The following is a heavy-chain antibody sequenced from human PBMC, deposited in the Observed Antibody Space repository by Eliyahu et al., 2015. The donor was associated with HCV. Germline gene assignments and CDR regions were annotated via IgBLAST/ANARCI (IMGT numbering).Heavy chain of an antibody. CDR3: ARREGSAYRNFDY. CDR2: ISSSGGTT. D-gene: IGHD3-22*01. Sequence: EVQLLESGGGLVQPGGSLRLSCAASGFTSXIYAMSWVRQGPGKGLXWXSGISSSGGTTYYADXVKGRFTISRDNSKNTLYLQMNSLRAEDTAVYYCARREGSAYRNFDYWGQGTLVTVSS. V-gene: IGHV3-23*01. J-gene: IGHJ4*02. CDR1: GFTSXIYA.